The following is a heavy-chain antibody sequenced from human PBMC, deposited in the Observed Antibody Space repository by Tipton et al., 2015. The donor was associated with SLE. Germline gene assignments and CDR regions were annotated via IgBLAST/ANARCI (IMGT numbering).Heavy chain of an antibody. Sequence: TLSLTCAVYGEAFSVYSWTWIRQPPGQGLEWLGEIDLNGGTNYNASLKSRVTISADRSKKQLSLKLTSVTAADTAVYFCARLGRISTRSYFYYGLDVWGQGTTVTVSS. CDR2: IDLNGGT. J-gene: IGHJ6*02. CDR1: GEAFSVYS. CDR3: ARLGRISTRSYFYYGLDV. D-gene: IGHD3-10*01. V-gene: IGHV4-34*01.